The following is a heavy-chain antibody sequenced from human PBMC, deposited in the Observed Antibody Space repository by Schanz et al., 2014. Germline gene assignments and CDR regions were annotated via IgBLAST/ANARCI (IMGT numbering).Heavy chain of an antibody. Sequence: VQLVESGGGVVQPGRSLRLSCAASGFTFSSYAMHWVRQAPGKGLEWVSVIYSGDNTYYADFVKGRFTISRDNSKNTVYLQMNSLRAEDTAVYFCASLIGTTSAHFYGMDVWGQGTTVTVSS. CDR3: ASLIGTTSAHFYGMDV. V-gene: IGHV3-66*01. CDR1: GFTFSSYA. CDR2: IYSGDNT. D-gene: IGHD1-7*01. J-gene: IGHJ6*02.